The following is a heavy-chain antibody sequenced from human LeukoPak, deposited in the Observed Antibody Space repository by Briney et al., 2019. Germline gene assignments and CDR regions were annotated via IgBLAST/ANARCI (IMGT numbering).Heavy chain of an antibody. CDR2: IYYDGSNN. D-gene: IGHD3-10*01. CDR1: GFTFNSFG. Sequence: GGSLRLSCAASGFTFNSFGIHWVRQAPGKGLEWVAVIYYDGSNNFYSDSVKGRFTISRDNAKNTLYLQMNSLRAEDTAVYYCARDGFQEVYYGSGSYYLGYWGQGTLVTVSS. V-gene: IGHV3-30*12. CDR3: ARDGFQEVYYGSGSYYLGY. J-gene: IGHJ4*02.